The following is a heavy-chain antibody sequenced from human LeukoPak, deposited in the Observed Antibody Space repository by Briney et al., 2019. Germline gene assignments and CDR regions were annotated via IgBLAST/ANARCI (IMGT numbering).Heavy chain of an antibody. CDR1: GFTFSDAW. V-gene: IGHV3-15*01. CDR2: IKSRIDGGTT. CDR3: AKDLPYTSGWALKY. Sequence: GGSMRLSCAASGFTFSDAWMTWVRQAPGKGLEWVGRIKSRIDGGTTDFVAPVRGRFTISRDDSKNTLYLQMDSLKTEDTAVYYCAKDLPYTSGWALKYWGQGTLVTVSS. J-gene: IGHJ4*02. D-gene: IGHD6-19*01.